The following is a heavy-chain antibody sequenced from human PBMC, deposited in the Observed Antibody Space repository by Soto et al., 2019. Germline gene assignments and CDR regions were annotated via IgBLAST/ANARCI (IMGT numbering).Heavy chain of an antibody. CDR3: AHTPFLLWFGESGSGFDY. CDR2: IYWDDDK. CDR1: GFSLSTSGVG. Sequence: SGPTLVKPTQTLTLTCTFSGFSLSTSGVGVGWIRQPPGKALEWLALIYWDDDKRYSPSLKSRLTITKDTSKNQVVLTMTNMDPVDTATYYCAHTPFLLWFGESGSGFDYWGQGTLVTVSS. J-gene: IGHJ4*02. D-gene: IGHD3-10*01. V-gene: IGHV2-5*02.